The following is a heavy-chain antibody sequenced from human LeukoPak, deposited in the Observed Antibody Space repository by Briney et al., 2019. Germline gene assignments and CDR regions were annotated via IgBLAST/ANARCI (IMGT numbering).Heavy chain of an antibody. CDR1: GGSFSGYY. V-gene: IGHV4-34*01. CDR3: ARWTGSGSYYNVLYYYYYYMDV. CDR2: INHSGST. Sequence: SETLSLTCAVYGGSFSGYYWSWIRQPPGKGLEWIGEINHSGSTNYNPSLKSRVTISVDTSKNQFSLKLSSVTAADTAVSHCARWTGSGSYYNVLYYYYYYMDVWGNGTTVTVSS. J-gene: IGHJ6*03. D-gene: IGHD3-10*01.